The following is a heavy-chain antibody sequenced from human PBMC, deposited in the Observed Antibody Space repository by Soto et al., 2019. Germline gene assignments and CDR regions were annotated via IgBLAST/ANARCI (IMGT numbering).Heavy chain of an antibody. CDR3: ARDRGRWLQLGGYYFDY. CDR1: GYTFTSYG. D-gene: IGHD5-12*01. J-gene: IGHJ4*02. Sequence: QVQLVQSGAEVKKPGASVKVSCKASGYTFTSYGISWVRQAPGQGLEWMGWISADNGNTNYAQKLQGRVTMTTDTATSTAYMELRSLRSDDTAVYYCARDRGRWLQLGGYYFDYWGQGTLVTVSS. V-gene: IGHV1-18*01. CDR2: ISADNGNT.